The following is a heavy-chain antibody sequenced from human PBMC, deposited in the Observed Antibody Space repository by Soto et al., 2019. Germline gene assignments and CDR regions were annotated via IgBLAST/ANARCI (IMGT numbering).Heavy chain of an antibody. V-gene: IGHV4-59*01. CDR3: AREPRQGDRIYYFDS. Sequence: SETLSLTCTVSGGSISSYSWNWIRQPTGKGLEWIGYIYSSGGTQYSPSLTNYNPSLKRRVTISLDTSKNQFSLKLTSVTAAVSSVYYCAREPRQGDRIYYFDSWGRGTLVTVSS. CDR2: IYSSGGTQYSPSLT. J-gene: IGHJ4*02. D-gene: IGHD2-21*02. CDR1: GGSISSYS.